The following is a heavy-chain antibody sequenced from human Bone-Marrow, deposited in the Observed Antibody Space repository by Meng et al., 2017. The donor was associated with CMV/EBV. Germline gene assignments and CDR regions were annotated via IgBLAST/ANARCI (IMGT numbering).Heavy chain of an antibody. J-gene: IGHJ4*02. Sequence: GSLRLSCTVSGGPISSYYWSWIRQPAGKGLEWIGRIYTSGSTNYNPSLKSRVTMSVDTSKNQFSLKLSSVTAADTAVYYCARDGRYNSEIYYWGQGTVVTVSS. CDR3: ARDGRYNSEIYY. D-gene: IGHD1-1*01. CDR1: GGPISSYY. CDR2: IYTSGST. V-gene: IGHV4-4*07.